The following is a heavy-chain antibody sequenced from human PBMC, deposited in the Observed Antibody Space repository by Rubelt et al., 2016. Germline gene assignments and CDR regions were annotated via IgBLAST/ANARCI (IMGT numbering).Heavy chain of an antibody. CDR1: GYTFTSYY. J-gene: IGHJ5*02. CDR2: INPSGGST. Sequence: QAQLVQSGAEVKKPGASVKVSCKASGYTFTSYYMHWVRQAPGQGLEWMGIINPSGGSTSYARKCQGRATMTRGTSPSTGYMELSSLRSEETAVYYCARSPRYDFEDNWFDPWGQGTLVTVSS. V-gene: IGHV1-46*01. D-gene: IGHD3-3*01. CDR3: ARSPRYDFEDNWFDP.